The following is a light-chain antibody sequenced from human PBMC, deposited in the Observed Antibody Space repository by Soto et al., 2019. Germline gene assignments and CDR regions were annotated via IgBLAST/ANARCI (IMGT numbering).Light chain of an antibody. V-gene: IGKV3-20*01. CDR3: QQYGASPCT. J-gene: IGKJ3*01. CDR2: GAS. CDR1: RHVYINA. Sequence: VVLTQSPATLSLSPGDRATLSCRASRHVYINALGWYQQKPGRTPTLLIYGASTRATDIPDRFSATGSGTDFSLTLRGVEPEDSAVYYCQQYGASPCTFGPGTRLEI.